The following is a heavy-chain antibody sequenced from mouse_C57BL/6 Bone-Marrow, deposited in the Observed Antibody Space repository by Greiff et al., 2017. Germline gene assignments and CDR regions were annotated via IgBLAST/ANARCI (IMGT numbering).Heavy chain of an antibody. D-gene: IGHD1-1*01. CDR1: GFNIKDDY. V-gene: IGHV14-4*01. J-gene: IGHJ4*01. CDR3: TTGSSYAMDY. Sequence: VQLQQSGAELVRPGASVKLSCTASGFNIKDDYMHWVKQRPEQGLEWIGWIDPENGDTESASKFQGKATITADTSSNTAYLQLSSLTSEDTAVYYCTTGSSYAMDYWGQGTSVTVSS. CDR2: IDPENGDT.